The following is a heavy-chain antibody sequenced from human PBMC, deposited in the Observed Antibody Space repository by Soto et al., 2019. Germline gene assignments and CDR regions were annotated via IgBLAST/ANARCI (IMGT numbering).Heavy chain of an antibody. V-gene: IGHV3-23*01. J-gene: IGHJ6*02. CDR2: IIDSGGST. CDR3: GKGMSYYYYYGVDV. CDR1: GFTFSSYA. Sequence: GGSLRLSCAASGFTFSSYAMSWVRQAPGKGLEWVSDIIDSGGSTYYADSVKGRFTISRDNSKSTLYLQMNSLRAEDTAVYYCGKGMSYYYYYGVDVWGQGTTVTVSS.